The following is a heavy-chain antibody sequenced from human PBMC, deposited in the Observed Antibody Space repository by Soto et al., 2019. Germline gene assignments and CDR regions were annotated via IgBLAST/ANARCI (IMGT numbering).Heavy chain of an antibody. CDR1: GYTFTSQG. J-gene: IGHJ5*02. CDR3: ARLFSGWPFSWFDP. Sequence: QVQLVQSGAEVKNPGASVKVSCKTAGYTFTSQGLTWVRQAPGQGLEWVGWIKVLTGDTHYAQKLQGSVTITTDTSTCTAYMELRSLRSDDTAVYYCARLFSGWPFSWFDPWGQGTLVTVSS. V-gene: IGHV1-18*01. D-gene: IGHD6-19*01. CDR2: IKVLTGDT.